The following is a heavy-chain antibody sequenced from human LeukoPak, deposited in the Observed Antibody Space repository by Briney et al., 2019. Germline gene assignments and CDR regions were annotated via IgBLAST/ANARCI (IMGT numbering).Heavy chain of an antibody. V-gene: IGHV4-34*01. CDR2: INHSGST. J-gene: IGHJ4*02. D-gene: IGHD3/OR15-3a*01. CDR3: ATKSGLGIDY. Sequence: SETLSLTCAVYGGSFSGYYWSWIRQPPGKGLEWIGEINHSGSTNYNPSLKSRVTISVDTSKNQFSLKLSSVTAADTAVYYCATKSGLGIDYRGQGTLVTVSS. CDR1: GGSFSGYY.